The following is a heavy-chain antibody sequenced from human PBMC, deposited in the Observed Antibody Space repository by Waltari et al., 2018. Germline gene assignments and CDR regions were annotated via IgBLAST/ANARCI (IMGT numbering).Heavy chain of an antibody. CDR2: IIPIFGTT. CDR3: ASPPGPQGAFEI. J-gene: IGHJ3*02. Sequence: QVQLVQSGAEVKKPGSSVKVSCKVSGGTFSSYAISWVRQAPGQGLEWMGKIIPIFGTTNYAQKFQGRVTITADKSTSTVYMELSSLRSEDTAVYYCASPPGPQGAFEIWGQGTMVTVSS. CDR1: GGTFSSYA. V-gene: IGHV1-69*08. D-gene: IGHD3-10*01.